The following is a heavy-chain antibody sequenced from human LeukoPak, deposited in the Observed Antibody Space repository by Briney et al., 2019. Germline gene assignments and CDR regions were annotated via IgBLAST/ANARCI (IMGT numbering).Heavy chain of an antibody. D-gene: IGHD3-3*01. V-gene: IGHV3-7*01. J-gene: IGHJ4*02. CDR3: ARWLGSTIDGSDY. CDR2: IKQGGCQK. CDR1: GFTFSEYW. Sequence: GGSLTLSCTASGFTFSEYWMMWVRQATGKGLEWLANIKQGGCQKLYVVPVKGRFPISRDNAKHSLYLQMHSLRVEDTATYCCARWLGSTIDGSDYGGQGTLVSVSS.